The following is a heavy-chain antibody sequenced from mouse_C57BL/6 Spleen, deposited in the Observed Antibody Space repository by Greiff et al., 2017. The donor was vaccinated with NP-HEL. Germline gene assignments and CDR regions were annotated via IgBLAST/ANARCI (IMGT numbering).Heavy chain of an antibody. CDR3: AMGYYDYNGVNAMDY. CDR1: GYTFTSYG. J-gene: IGHJ4*01. D-gene: IGHD2-4*01. V-gene: IGHV1-81*01. CDR2: IYPRSGNT. Sequence: QVQLQQSGAELARPGASVKLSCKASGYTFTSYGISWVKQRTGQGLEWIGEIYPRSGNTYYNEKFKGKATLTADKSSSTAYMELRSLTSEDSAVYFCAMGYYDYNGVNAMDYWGQGTSVTVSS.